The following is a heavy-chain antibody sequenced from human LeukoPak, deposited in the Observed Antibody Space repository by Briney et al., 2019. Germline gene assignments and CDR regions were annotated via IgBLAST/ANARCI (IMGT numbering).Heavy chain of an antibody. CDR2: ISSSSSYI. CDR3: ARNSLRRDGYNDY. Sequence: GGSLRLSCAAFGFTFSSYSMNWVRQAPGKGLEWVSSISSSSSYIYYADSVKGRFTISRDNAKNSLYLQMNSLRAEDTAVYYCARNSLRRDGYNDYWGQGTLVTVSS. CDR1: GFTFSSYS. J-gene: IGHJ4*02. D-gene: IGHD5-24*01. V-gene: IGHV3-21*01.